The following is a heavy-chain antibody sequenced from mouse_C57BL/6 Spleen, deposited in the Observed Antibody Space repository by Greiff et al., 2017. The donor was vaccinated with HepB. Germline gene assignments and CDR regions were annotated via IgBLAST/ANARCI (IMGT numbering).Heavy chain of an antibody. CDR3: ARKNYDLYFDY. V-gene: IGHV5-17*01. D-gene: IGHD2-4*01. CDR1: GFTFSDYG. Sequence: EVQLVESGGGLVKPGGSLKLSCAASGFTFSDYGMHWVRQAPEKGLEWVAYISSGSSTIYYADTVKGRFTISRDNAKNTLFLQMTSLRSEDTAMYYCARKNYDLYFDYWGQGTTLTVSS. CDR2: ISSGSSTI. J-gene: IGHJ2*01.